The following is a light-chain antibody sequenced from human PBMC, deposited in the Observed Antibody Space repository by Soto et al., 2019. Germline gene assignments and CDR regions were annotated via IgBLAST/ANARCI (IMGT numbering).Light chain of an antibody. CDR2: KAS. Sequence: DIQMTQSPSTLSASVGYRVTITCRASQSSSVWLAWYQQKAGKAPNLLIYKASRLESGVPSRFSGSGSETEFTLTISGLQPGDSATYYCQQYNSYSPTFGQGTKVEVK. CDR3: QQYNSYSPT. V-gene: IGKV1-5*03. J-gene: IGKJ1*01. CDR1: QSSSVW.